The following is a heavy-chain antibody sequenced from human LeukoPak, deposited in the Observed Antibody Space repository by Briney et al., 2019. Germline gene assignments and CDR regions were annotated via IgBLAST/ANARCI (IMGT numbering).Heavy chain of an antibody. Sequence: GGSLRLSCAASGFTFSSYAMSWVRQAPGKGLEWVSAISGSGGSTYYADSVKGRFTISRDNSKNTLYLQMNSLRAEDTAVYYCAKDVYYDSSGYYFEYFQHWGQDTLVTVSS. CDR3: AKDVYYDSSGYYFEYFQH. J-gene: IGHJ1*01. CDR1: GFTFSSYA. D-gene: IGHD3-22*01. V-gene: IGHV3-23*01. CDR2: ISGSGGST.